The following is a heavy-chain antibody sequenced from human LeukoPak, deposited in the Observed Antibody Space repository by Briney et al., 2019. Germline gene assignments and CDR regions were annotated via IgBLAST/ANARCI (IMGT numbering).Heavy chain of an antibody. V-gene: IGHV3-30*18. CDR3: AKGISITLVREVDY. CDR2: ISYDGRNK. J-gene: IGHJ4*02. Sequence: PGGSLRLSCAASGFTFSTYGMHWVRQAPGKGLEWVAVISYDGRNKYYADSVKGRFTISRDNSKNTLFLQMNSLRAEDTAVYYCAKGISITLVREVDYWGQGTLVTVSS. D-gene: IGHD3-10*01. CDR1: GFTFSTYG.